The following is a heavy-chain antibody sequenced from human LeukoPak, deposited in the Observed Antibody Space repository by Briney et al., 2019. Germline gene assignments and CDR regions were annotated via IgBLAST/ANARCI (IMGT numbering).Heavy chain of an antibody. V-gene: IGHV4-59*01. CDR3: ARGPRWELLV. D-gene: IGHD1-26*01. J-gene: IGHJ4*02. Sequence: SETLSLTCTVSGGSISSYYWSWIRQPPGKGLEWIGYIYYSGSTSYNPSLKSRVTISVDTSKNQFSLKLSSVTAADTAVYYCARGPRWELLVWGQGTLVTVSS. CDR1: GGSISSYY. CDR2: IYYSGST.